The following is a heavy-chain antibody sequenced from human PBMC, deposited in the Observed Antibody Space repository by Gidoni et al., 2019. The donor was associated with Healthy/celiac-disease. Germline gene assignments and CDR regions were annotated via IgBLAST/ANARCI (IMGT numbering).Heavy chain of an antibody. CDR3: AKDRLGYCSGGSCYRWFDP. V-gene: IGHV3-30*02. D-gene: IGHD2-15*01. Sequence: LTISRDNSKNTLYLQMNSLRAEDTAVYYCAKDRLGYCSGGSCYRWFDPWGQGTLVTVSS. J-gene: IGHJ5*02.